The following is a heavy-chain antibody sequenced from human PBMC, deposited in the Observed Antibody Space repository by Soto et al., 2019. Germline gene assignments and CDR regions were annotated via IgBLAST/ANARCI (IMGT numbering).Heavy chain of an antibody. CDR3: ATLPPRIVVVLSPFPS. V-gene: IGHV4-4*02. CDR2: IYHSGMA. D-gene: IGHD2-15*01. CDR1: GTSISSTFW. J-gene: IGHJ4*02. Sequence: VQLRQSGSGLVKPSGTLSLTCFVSGTSISSTFWWTWVRRAPGKGLEWIGEIYHSGMAKYNPSLKSRVSISVDKSSNLFSLTLTCVTAADTAMYYCATLPPRIVVVLSPFPSWGQGTPVTVSS.